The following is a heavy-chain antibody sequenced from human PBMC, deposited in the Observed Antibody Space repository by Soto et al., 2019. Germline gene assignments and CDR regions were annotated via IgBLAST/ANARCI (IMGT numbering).Heavy chain of an antibody. Sequence: GGSLRLSCAASRFIFNNYAMSWVRQAPGKGLEWMGIIYPGDSDTRYSPSFQGQVTISADKSISTAYLQWSSLKASDTAMYYCAIRYYYGMDVWGQGTTVTVSS. J-gene: IGHJ6*02. V-gene: IGHV5-51*01. CDR1: RFIFNNYA. CDR3: AIRYYYGMDV. CDR2: IYPGDSDT.